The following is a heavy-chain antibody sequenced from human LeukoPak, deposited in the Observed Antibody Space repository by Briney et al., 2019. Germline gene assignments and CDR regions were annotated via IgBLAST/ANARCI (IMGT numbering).Heavy chain of an antibody. J-gene: IGHJ3*02. V-gene: IGHV1-69*13. CDR3: ARPDYGGPHVAFDI. CDR2: IIPIFGTA. D-gene: IGHD4-17*01. Sequence: SVKVSCKASGGTFSSYAISWVRQAPGQGLEWMGGIIPIFGTANYAQKFQGRVTITADESTSTAYMELSSLRSEDTAVYYCARPDYGGPHVAFDIWGQGTMVTVST. CDR1: GGTFSSYA.